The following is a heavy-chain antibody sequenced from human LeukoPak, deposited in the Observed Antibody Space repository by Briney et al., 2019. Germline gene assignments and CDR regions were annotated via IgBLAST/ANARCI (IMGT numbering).Heavy chain of an antibody. Sequence: GGSLRLSCAASGFTFSRYWMSWVRQAPGKGLEWVANINEDGSEKYYVDSVEGRFAISRDSAKNSLYLQMNSLRAEDTAVYFCARGGGLDVWGQGATVTVSS. V-gene: IGHV3-7*04. CDR2: INEDGSEK. CDR1: GFTFSRYW. CDR3: ARGGGLDV. J-gene: IGHJ6*02.